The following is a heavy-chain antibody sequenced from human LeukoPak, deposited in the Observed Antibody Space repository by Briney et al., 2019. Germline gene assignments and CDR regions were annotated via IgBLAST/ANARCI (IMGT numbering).Heavy chain of an antibody. CDR3: ARVSKDAFDI. V-gene: IGHV4-59*01. CDR2: IYFSGST. CDR1: GGSISSYY. Sequence: SETLSLTCTVSGGSISSYYWSWIRQPPGKGLEWIGYIYFSGSTNYNPSLKSRVTISVDTSKNQFSLKLSSVTAADTAVYYCARVSKDAFDIWGQGTMVTVSS. J-gene: IGHJ3*02.